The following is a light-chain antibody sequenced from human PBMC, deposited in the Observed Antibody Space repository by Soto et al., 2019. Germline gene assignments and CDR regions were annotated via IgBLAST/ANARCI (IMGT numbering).Light chain of an antibody. CDR2: DDS. Sequence: SYELTQSPSVSVAPGQTARITCAGSNIGTKTVHWFQQRPGQAPVLVVFDDSHRPSGIPERFSGSNSGSTATLTISRVEAGDEADYYCQVWDSDILHHVFGSGTK. CDR3: QVWDSDILHHV. CDR1: NIGTKT. J-gene: IGLJ1*01. V-gene: IGLV3-21*02.